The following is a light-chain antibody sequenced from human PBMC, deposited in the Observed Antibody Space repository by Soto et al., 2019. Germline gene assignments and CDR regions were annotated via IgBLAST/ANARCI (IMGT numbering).Light chain of an antibody. Sequence: QSVLTQPPSVSVAPGQKVTISCSGSSSNIGNNYVSWYQQLPGTAPKLLIYDNNKRPLGVPDRFSGSKSGTSATLGITGLQTGDEADYYCGTWDSSLSALYVFGTGTKVTVL. V-gene: IGLV1-51*01. CDR2: DNN. CDR3: GTWDSSLSALYV. CDR1: SSNIGNNY. J-gene: IGLJ1*01.